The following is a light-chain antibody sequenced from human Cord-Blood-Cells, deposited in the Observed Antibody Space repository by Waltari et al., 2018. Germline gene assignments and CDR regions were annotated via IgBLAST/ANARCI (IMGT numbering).Light chain of an antibody. CDR3: QQYNNWPPWT. J-gene: IGKJ1*01. Sequence: IAMTQSLATMSASTGERATLSCRASQSVSSNLAWYQQNPGQAPRLLIYAASTRATGSPARFSGSGSGTEFTLTISSLQSEDFAVYYCQQYNNWPPWTFGQGP. CDR2: AAS. V-gene: IGKV3-15*01. CDR1: QSVSSN.